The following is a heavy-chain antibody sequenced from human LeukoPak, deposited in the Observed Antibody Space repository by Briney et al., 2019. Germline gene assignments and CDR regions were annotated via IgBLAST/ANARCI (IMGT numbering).Heavy chain of an antibody. Sequence: SVKVSCKASGYTFTSYDINWVRQATGQGLEWMGWMNPNSGNTGYAQKFQGRVTMTRNTSISTAYMELSSLRSEDTAVYYCARGYGDSNWFDPWGQGTLVTGSS. D-gene: IGHD4-17*01. CDR1: GYTFTSYD. CDR2: MNPNSGNT. J-gene: IGHJ5*02. V-gene: IGHV1-8*01. CDR3: ARGYGDSNWFDP.